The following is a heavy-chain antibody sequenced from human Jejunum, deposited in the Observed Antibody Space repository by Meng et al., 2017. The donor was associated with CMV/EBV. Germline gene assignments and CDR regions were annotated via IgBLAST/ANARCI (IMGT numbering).Heavy chain of an antibody. J-gene: IGHJ3*02. V-gene: IGHV3-11*01. D-gene: IGHD1-26*01. Sequence: AASGFTFSDYYMSWIRQAPRKGLEWVSYISTSGTTVYYADSVKGRFTISRDNAKNSLYLQMDSQRSEDTAVYYCARSFLGVGDAFDIWGQGTMVTVSS. CDR2: ISTSGTTV. CDR3: ARSFLGVGDAFDI. CDR1: GFTFSDYY.